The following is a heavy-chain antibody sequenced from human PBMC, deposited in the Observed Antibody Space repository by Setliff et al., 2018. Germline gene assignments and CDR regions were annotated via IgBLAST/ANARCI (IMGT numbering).Heavy chain of an antibody. D-gene: IGHD2-21*01. Sequence: PSETLSLTCTVSGGSISTFYWSWIRQSPEKGLEWIAYIHYSGSTNQTPSPKSRVTISLDTPKNQFSLKLSYMTAADTAVYYCARFLDPRDGYQNSPGFDFWGQGALVTVSS. CDR1: GGSISTFY. J-gene: IGHJ4*02. V-gene: IGHV4-59*01. CDR3: ARFLDPRDGYQNSPGFDF. CDR2: IHYSGST.